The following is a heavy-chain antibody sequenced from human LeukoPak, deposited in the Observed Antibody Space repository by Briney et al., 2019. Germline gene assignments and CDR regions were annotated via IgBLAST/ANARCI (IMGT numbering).Heavy chain of an antibody. J-gene: IGHJ4*02. V-gene: IGHV3-23*01. Sequence: GGSLRLSCAVSGFTFSDYAMNWIRQAPGRGLEWVSPISGSGISTYYADFVKGRFTISRDNSRNTLYLQMNSLRAEDTALFYCAKGDNNILTGYYNSFDSWGQGTLVTVSS. CDR2: ISGSGIST. CDR1: GFTFSDYA. D-gene: IGHD3-9*01. CDR3: AKGDNNILTGYYNSFDS.